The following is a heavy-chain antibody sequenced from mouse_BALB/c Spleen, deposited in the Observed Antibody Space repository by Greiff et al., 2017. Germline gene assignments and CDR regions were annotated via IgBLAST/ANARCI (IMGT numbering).Heavy chain of an antibody. Sequence: QVQLKESGPGLVAPSQSLSITCTVSGFSLTSYGVHWVRQPPGKGLEWLGVIWAGGSTNYNSALMSRLSISKDNSKSQVFLKMNSLQTDDTAMYYCARESGIYYGYDGVSWFAYWGQGTLVTVSA. CDR1: GFSLTSYG. D-gene: IGHD2-2*01. J-gene: IGHJ3*01. CDR3: ARESGIYYGYDGVSWFAY. V-gene: IGHV2-9*02. CDR2: IWAGGST.